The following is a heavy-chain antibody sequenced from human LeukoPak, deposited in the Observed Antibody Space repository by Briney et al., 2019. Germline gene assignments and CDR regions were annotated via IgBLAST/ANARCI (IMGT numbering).Heavy chain of an antibody. Sequence: GGSLRPSCAASGFTFDDYAMHWVRQAPGKGLVWVSRINSDGSNTNYADSVKGRFTISRDNAKNTVYLQMNSLRAEDTAVYYCARSSSGPYYIAYWSQGTLVTVSS. CDR2: INSDGSNT. J-gene: IGHJ4*02. V-gene: IGHV3-74*01. D-gene: IGHD6-25*01. CDR1: GFTFDDYA. CDR3: ARSSSGPYYIAY.